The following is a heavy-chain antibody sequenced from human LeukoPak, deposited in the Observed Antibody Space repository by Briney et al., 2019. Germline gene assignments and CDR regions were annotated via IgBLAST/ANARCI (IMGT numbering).Heavy chain of an antibody. CDR1: GGSFSGYY. V-gene: IGHV4-34*01. D-gene: IGHD4-17*01. CDR2: INHSGST. Sequence: KPSETLSLTCAVYGGSFSGYYWSWIRQPPGKGLEWIGEINHSGSTNYNPSLKSRVTISVDTSKNQFSLKLSSVTAADTAVYYCARVNGDYGSYNYYYMDVWGKGTTVTVSS. CDR3: ARVNGDYGSYNYYYMDV. J-gene: IGHJ6*03.